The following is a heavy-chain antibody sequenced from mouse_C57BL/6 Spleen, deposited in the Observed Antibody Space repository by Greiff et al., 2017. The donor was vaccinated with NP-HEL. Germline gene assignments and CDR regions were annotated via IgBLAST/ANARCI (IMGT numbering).Heavy chain of an antibody. V-gene: IGHV1-53*01. CDR2: INPSNGGT. J-gene: IGHJ4*01. CDR3: AREGLYRYYAMDY. CDR1: GYTFTSYW. D-gene: IGHD2-12*01. Sequence: QVHVKQPGTELVKPGASVKLSCKASGYTFTSYWMHWVKQRPGQGLEWIGNINPSNGGTNYNEKFKSKATLTVDKSSSTAYMQLSSLTSEDSAVYYCAREGLYRYYAMDYWGQGTSVTVSS.